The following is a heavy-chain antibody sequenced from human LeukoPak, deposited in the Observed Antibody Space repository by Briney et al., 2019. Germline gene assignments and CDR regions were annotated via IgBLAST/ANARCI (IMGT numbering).Heavy chain of an antibody. V-gene: IGHV4-59*01. CDR1: GGSISRYY. D-gene: IGHD6-13*01. Sequence: SETLSLTCSVSGGSISRYYWSWIRQPPRPGLGRIGFIYYSGSTNYNTTLTLRVPISVDTSKNQFSLKLSSVTAADTAVYYCARVPGSSWPDNYYYYRMDVGGQETTVTVSS. CDR2: IYYSGST. J-gene: IGHJ6*01. CDR3: ARVPGSSWPDNYYYYRMDV.